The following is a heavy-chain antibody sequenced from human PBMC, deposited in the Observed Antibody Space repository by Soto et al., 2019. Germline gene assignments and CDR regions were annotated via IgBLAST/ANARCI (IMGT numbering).Heavy chain of an antibody. V-gene: IGHV1-24*01. D-gene: IGHD3-16*02. CDR1: GYTLTELS. J-gene: IGHJ4*02. CDR2: FDAEDGAA. CDR3: ATDLFPDYADVWVTFRPADY. Sequence: QVELVQSGAEVKKPGASVKVSCKVSGYTLTELSMHWVRQAPGKGLEWMGVFDAEDGAASYAQNFQGRVTMTVDTSTATSYVEVTSMRSEDTAVYYCATDLFPDYADVWVTFRPADYWGQGTQVTVSS.